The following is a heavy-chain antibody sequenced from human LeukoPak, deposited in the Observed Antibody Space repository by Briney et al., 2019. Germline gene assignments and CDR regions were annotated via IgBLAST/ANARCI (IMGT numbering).Heavy chain of an antibody. Sequence: PGGSLRLSCTASEFTVSRNYMLWVRQAPGKGLEWVSLIFSNGHTHYADSVKGRFTISRDTSKNTVSLQMNSLRVEDTAMYYCTRDQMNYWGQGTLVTVSS. CDR2: IFSNGHT. V-gene: IGHV3-53*01. J-gene: IGHJ4*02. CDR3: TRDQMNY. CDR1: EFTVSRNY. D-gene: IGHD5-24*01.